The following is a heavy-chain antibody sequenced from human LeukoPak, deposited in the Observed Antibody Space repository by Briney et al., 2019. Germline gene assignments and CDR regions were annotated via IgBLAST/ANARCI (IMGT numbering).Heavy chain of an antibody. D-gene: IGHD5-12*01. V-gene: IGHV3-21*01. J-gene: IGHJ5*02. CDR2: ISSSSSYI. CDR3: ARGGNSGYDNWFDP. CDR1: GFSFSSYT. Sequence: AGGSLRLSCAASGFSFSSYTMNWVRQAPGKGLEWVSIISSSSSYIYYADSVKGRFTISRDNAKNALYLQMNSLRVEDTAVYYCARGGNSGYDNWFDPWGQGTLVTVSS.